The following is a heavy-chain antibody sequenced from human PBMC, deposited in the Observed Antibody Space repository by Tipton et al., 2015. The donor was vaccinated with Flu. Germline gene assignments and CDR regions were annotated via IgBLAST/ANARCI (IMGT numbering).Heavy chain of an antibody. V-gene: IGHV3-48*03. CDR2: ISSSGSTI. J-gene: IGHJ4*02. Sequence: GSLRLSCAASGFTFSSYEMNWVRQAPGKGLEWLSYISSSGSTISYADSVRGRFTISRDNAKNSPYLQLNSLRAEDTALYYCATLTGDDYWGQGDLVTVSS. CDR1: GFTFSSYE. CDR3: ATLTGDDY. D-gene: IGHD7-27*01.